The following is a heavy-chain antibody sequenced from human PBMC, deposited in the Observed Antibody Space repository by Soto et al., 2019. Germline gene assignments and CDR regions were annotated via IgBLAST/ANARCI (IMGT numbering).Heavy chain of an antibody. CDR1: GGSISSGGYY. J-gene: IGHJ6*02. Sequence: SETLSLTCSVSGGSISSGGYYWSWIRQHPGKGLEWIGYIYYSGSTYYNPSLKSRVTISVDTSKNQFSLKLSSVTAADTAVYYCARDRGGRTKYSGSPRDCGMDVWGQGTTVTVSS. V-gene: IGHV4-31*03. CDR2: IYYSGST. D-gene: IGHD1-26*01. CDR3: ARDRGGRTKYSGSPRDCGMDV.